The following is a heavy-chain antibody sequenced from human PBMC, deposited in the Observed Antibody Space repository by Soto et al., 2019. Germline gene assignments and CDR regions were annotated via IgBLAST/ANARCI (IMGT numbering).Heavy chain of an antibody. J-gene: IGHJ4*02. V-gene: IGHV1-2*02. CDR2: INPNSGGT. CDR1: GYTFTGYY. D-gene: IGHD5-12*01. CDR3: ARGRRGYDLRPEY. Sequence: QVQLVQSGAEVKKPGASVKVSCKASGYTFTGYYMHWVRQAPGQGLEWMGWINPNSGGTNYAQKFQGRVNMNRDTSISTAYMEVSRLRSDDTAGYYCARGRRGYDLRPEYWGQGTLVTVSS.